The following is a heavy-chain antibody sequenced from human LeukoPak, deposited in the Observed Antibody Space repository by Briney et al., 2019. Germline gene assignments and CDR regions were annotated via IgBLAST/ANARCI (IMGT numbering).Heavy chain of an antibody. CDR3: ARGPDVTVAAATYGDYESY. Sequence: SETLSLTCAVYGGSFSGYYWSWIRQPPGKGLEWIGDINHSGSTNYNPSLKTRVTISGDSSKNQFSLRLTSVTVADTAVYYCARGPDVTVAAATYGDYESYWGQGTLVTVSS. CDR2: INHSGST. J-gene: IGHJ4*02. CDR1: GGSFSGYY. V-gene: IGHV4-34*01. D-gene: IGHD4-17*01.